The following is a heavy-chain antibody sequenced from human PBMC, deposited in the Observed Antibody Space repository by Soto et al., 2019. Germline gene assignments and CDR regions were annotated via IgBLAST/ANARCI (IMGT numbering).Heavy chain of an antibody. D-gene: IGHD3-3*01. CDR2: IYYSGST. CDR1: GGSISSYY. CDR3: ARGRAGDYDFWSGYSPNPYYYYMDV. J-gene: IGHJ6*03. V-gene: IGHV4-59*01. Sequence: SETLSLTCTVSGGSISSYYWSWIRQPPGKGLEWIGYIYYSGSTNYNPSLKSRVTISVDTSKNQFSLKLSSVTAADTAVYYCARGRAGDYDFWSGYSPNPYYYYMDVWGKGTTVTV.